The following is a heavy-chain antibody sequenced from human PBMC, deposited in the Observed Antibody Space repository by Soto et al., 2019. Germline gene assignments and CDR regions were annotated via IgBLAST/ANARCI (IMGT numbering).Heavy chain of an antibody. CDR1: GYTFTSYG. CDR2: ISAHNGNT. V-gene: IGHV1-18*01. Sequence: QVHLVQSGAEVKKPGASVKVPCKASGYTFTSYGITWVRQAPGQGLEWMGWISAHNGNTDYAQKLQGRVIVTRDTSTSTAYMELRSLIYDDTAVYYCARGRYGDYWGQGALVTVSS. J-gene: IGHJ4*02. CDR3: ARGRYGDY. D-gene: IGHD1-1*01.